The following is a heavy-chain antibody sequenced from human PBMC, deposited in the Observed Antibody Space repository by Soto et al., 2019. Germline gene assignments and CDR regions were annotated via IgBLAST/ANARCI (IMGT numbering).Heavy chain of an antibody. J-gene: IGHJ4*02. Sequence: KASETLSLTCTVSGGSISSGDYYWSWIRQPPGKGLEWIGYIYYSGSTYYNPSLKSRVTISVDTSKNQFSLKLSSVTAADTAVYYCAREGVVPEFDYWGQGTLVTVSS. V-gene: IGHV4-30-4*01. CDR3: AREGVVPEFDY. CDR1: GGSISSGDYY. D-gene: IGHD2-15*01. CDR2: IYYSGST.